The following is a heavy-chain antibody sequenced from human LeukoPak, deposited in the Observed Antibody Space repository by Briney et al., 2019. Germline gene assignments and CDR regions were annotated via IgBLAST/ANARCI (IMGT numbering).Heavy chain of an antibody. Sequence: KPSETLSLTCTVSGGSISSSGYYWGWIRQSPGEGLEWVGNIYYSGITYYNPSLKSRVTISVDTSKNQFSLKLSSVTAADTAVYYCARDPSKGYSYGPHLEYGSGSYYNARLQVWFDPWGQGTLVTVSS. CDR2: IYYSGIT. CDR3: ARDPSKGYSYGPHLEYGSGSYYNARLQVWFDP. J-gene: IGHJ5*02. V-gene: IGHV4-39*07. CDR1: GGSISSSGYY. D-gene: IGHD3-10*01.